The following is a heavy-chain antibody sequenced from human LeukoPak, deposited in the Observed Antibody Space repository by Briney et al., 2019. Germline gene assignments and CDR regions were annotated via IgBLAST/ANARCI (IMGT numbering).Heavy chain of an antibody. J-gene: IGHJ4*02. CDR1: GFTYINYA. Sequence: PGGSLRLSCAASGFTYINYAMSWVRQTPGKGLEWVSTISGSGGTIYYADSVKGRFTVSRDNSKNTLYLQMNSLRADDTAVYYCAKGRGYNYASFDYWGQGIVVTVSS. CDR3: AKGRGYNYASFDY. CDR2: ISGSGGTI. V-gene: IGHV3-23*01. D-gene: IGHD5-18*01.